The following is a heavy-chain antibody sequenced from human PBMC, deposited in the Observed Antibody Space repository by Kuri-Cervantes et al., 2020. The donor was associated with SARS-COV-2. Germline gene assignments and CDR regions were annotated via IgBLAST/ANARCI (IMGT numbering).Heavy chain of an antibody. CDR3: ATDRDGFHDF. CDR1: GFNFSRSD. V-gene: IGHV3-30*03. CDR2: ISYDGKKK. J-gene: IGHJ4*02. Sequence: GGSLRLSCSASGFNFSRSDVHWVRQAPGKGLEWVAVISYDGKKKRCMASGKGRFTISRDNSQNTLYLQMQSLRSEDTGMYYCATDRDGFHDFWGQGTLVTVSS. D-gene: IGHD3-10*01.